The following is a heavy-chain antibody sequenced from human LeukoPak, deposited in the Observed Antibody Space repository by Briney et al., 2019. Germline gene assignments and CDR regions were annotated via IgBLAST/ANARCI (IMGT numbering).Heavy chain of an antibody. J-gene: IGHJ4*02. V-gene: IGHV3-23*01. CDR2: ISGSGGST. CDR3: AKSPGPTYYYDSSGYYFSY. D-gene: IGHD3-22*01. Sequence: GGSLRLSCAASGFTFSSYSMNWVRQAPGKGLEWVSAISGSGGSTYYADSVKGRFTISRDNSKNTLYLQMNSLRAEDTAVYYCAKSPGPTYYYDSSGYYFSYWGQGTLVTVSS. CDR1: GFTFSSYS.